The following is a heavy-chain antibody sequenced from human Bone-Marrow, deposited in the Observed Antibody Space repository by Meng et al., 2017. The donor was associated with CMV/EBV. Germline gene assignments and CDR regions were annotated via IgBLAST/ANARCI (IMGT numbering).Heavy chain of an antibody. CDR2: ISAYNGDT. CDR3: ARCSTLYPPNWFDP. Sequence: ASVKVSCKASGGTISSYAISWVRQVPGQGPEWLGWISAYNGDTNYAQKFQGRVTMTTDTSTSTAYMELRRVRSDDTAVYYCARCSTLYPPNWFDPWGQGTLVTVSS. J-gene: IGHJ5*02. D-gene: IGHD6-13*01. CDR1: GGTISSYA. V-gene: IGHV1-18*01.